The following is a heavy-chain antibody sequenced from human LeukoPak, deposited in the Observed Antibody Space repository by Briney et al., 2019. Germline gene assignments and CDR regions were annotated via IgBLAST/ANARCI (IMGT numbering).Heavy chain of an antibody. J-gene: IGHJ3*02. CDR2: IYYSGST. CDR3: ARLGGGAGTAFDI. Sequence: PSETLSLTCTVSGGSISSYYWSWIRQPPGKGLEWIGYIYYSGSTYYNPSLKSRVTISVDTSKNQFSLKLSSVTAADTAVYYCARLGGGAGTAFDIWGQGTMVTVSS. CDR1: GGSISSYY. D-gene: IGHD1-1*01. V-gene: IGHV4-59*08.